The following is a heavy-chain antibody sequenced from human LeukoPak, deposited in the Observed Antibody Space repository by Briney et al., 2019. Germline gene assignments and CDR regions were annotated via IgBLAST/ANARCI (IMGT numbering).Heavy chain of an antibody. CDR1: DDSISNYY. CDR3: ARDSYDILTGYFDQ. Sequence: SETLSLTCIVSDDSISNYYWSWIRQPAGKGLEWIGRMYSTGNTSYNPSLNSRVTMSIDTSKNLFSLKLSSVTAADTAVYYCARDSYDILTGYFDQWGQGALVTVSS. D-gene: IGHD3-9*01. CDR2: MYSTGNT. J-gene: IGHJ4*02. V-gene: IGHV4-4*07.